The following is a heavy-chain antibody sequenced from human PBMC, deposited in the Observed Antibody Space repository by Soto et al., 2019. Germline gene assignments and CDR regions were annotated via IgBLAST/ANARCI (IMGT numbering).Heavy chain of an antibody. CDR3: ARSLLLWFGELGYYYGMDV. CDR1: GYTFTSYD. D-gene: IGHD3-10*01. Sequence: ASVKVSCKASGYTFTSYDINWVRQATGQGLEWMGWMNPNSGNTGYAQKFQGGVTMTRNTSISTAYMELSSLRSEDTAVYYCARSLLLWFGELGYYYGMDVWGQGTTVTVSS. J-gene: IGHJ6*02. CDR2: MNPNSGNT. V-gene: IGHV1-8*01.